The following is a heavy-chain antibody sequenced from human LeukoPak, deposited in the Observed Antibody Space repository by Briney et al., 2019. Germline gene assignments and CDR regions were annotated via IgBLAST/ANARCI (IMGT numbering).Heavy chain of an antibody. CDR1: GFTVSSNY. CDR2: IYSGGST. J-gene: IGHJ6*02. V-gene: IGHV3-53*01. CDR3: ARVAPPGRRYSYGYNYYYYGMDV. Sequence: GGSLRLSCSASGFTVSSNYMSWVRQAPGKGLEWVSVIYSGGSTYYADSVKGRFTISRDNSKNTLYLQMNSLRAEDTAVYYCARVAPPGRRYSYGYNYYYYGMDVWGQGTTVTVSS. D-gene: IGHD5-18*01.